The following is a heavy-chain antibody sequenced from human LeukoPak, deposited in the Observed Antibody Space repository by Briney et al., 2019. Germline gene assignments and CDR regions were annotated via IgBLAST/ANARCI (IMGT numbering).Heavy chain of an antibody. CDR1: GGSISNTNW. CDR3: ARGDGYNLY. Sequence: SGTLSLTCDVSGGSISNTNWWSWVRQPPGQGLEWIAYICYRGSTNYNPSLKSRVTISVDTSKNQFSLKLNSVTAADTAVYYCARGDGYNLYWGQGTLVTVSS. CDR2: ICYRGST. V-gene: IGHV4-4*02. J-gene: IGHJ4*02. D-gene: IGHD5-24*01.